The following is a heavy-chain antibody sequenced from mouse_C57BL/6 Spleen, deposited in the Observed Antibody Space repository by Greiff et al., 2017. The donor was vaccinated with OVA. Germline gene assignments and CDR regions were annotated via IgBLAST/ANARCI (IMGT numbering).Heavy chain of an antibody. D-gene: IGHD1-1*01. V-gene: IGHV1-50*01. J-gene: IGHJ1*03. CDR3: ARFITTVVADWYFDD. Sequence: VQLQQPGAELVKPGASVKLSCKASGYTFTSYWMQWVKQRPGQGLEWIGEIDPSASYTNYNQKFKGKATLTVDTSSSTAYMQLSSLTSEDSADYYCARFITTVVADWYFDDWGTGTTVTVSS. CDR1: GYTFTSYW. CDR2: IDPSASYT.